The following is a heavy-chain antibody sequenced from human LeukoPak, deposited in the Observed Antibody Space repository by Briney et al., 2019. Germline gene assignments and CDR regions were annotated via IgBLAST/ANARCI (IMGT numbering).Heavy chain of an antibody. V-gene: IGHV1-69*04. J-gene: IGHJ5*02. D-gene: IGHD1-7*01. CDR2: IIPILGIA. Sequence: GASVKVSCKASGGTFSSYALNWVRQAPGQGLEWMGRIIPILGIANYAQKFQGRVTMTRNTSISTAYMELSSLRSEDTAVYYCARGHRSRGTRTNWFDPWGQGTLVTVSS. CDR3: ARGHRSRGTRTNWFDP. CDR1: GGTFSSYA.